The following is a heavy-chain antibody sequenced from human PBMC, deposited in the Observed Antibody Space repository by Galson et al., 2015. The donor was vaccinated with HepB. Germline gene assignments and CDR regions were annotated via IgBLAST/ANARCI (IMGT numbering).Heavy chain of an antibody. J-gene: IGHJ3*02. CDR2: IYHSGST. D-gene: IGHD5-18*01. CDR3: ARELDTATERAFDI. CDR1: GGSISSSNW. V-gene: IGHV4-4*02. Sequence: SETLSLTCAVSGGSISSSNWWSWVRQPPGKGLEWIGEIYHSGSTNYNPSLKSRVTISVDKSKNQFSLKLSSVTAADTAVYYCARELDTATERAFDIWGQGTMVTVSS.